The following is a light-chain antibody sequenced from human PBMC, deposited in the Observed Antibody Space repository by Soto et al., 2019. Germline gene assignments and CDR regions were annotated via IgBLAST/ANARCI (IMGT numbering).Light chain of an antibody. CDR1: QSVSNN. CDR3: HQYNNWWT. J-gene: IGKJ1*01. V-gene: IGKV3-15*01. Sequence: EIVMTQSPATLSVYPGERATLSCRASQSVSNNLAWYQKKPGQAPRLLIYGASTRATGIPARFSGSGSGTEFTLTISSLQSEDFAFYYCHQYNNWWTFGQGTRVDIK. CDR2: GAS.